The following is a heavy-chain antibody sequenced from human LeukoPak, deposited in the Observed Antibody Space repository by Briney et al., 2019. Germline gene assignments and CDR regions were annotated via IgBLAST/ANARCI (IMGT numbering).Heavy chain of an antibody. Sequence: SETLSLTCTVSGGSISTYSWNWIRQPPGQGLEWIGYVNNHGGTYNNPSLKSRVTVSLDMSKNQFSLKLSSATAADTAVYYCARDARGTWFDPWGQRILVTVSS. J-gene: IGHJ5*02. CDR2: VNNHGGT. V-gene: IGHV4-59*01. CDR1: GGSISTYS. CDR3: ARDARGTWFDP.